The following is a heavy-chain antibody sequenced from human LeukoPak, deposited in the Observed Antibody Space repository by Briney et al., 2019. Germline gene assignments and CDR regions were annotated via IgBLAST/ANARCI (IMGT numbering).Heavy chain of an antibody. V-gene: IGHV4-31*03. CDR1: GGSISSGGYY. J-gene: IGHJ4*02. CDR3: ARDGDGYNSFDY. CDR2: IFYSGST. D-gene: IGHD5-24*01. Sequence: SETLSLTCTVSGGSISSGGYYWGWIRQHPGKGLEWIGYIFYSGSTYCNPSLKSRVTISVDTSKNQFSLKLSSVTAADTAVYYCARDGDGYNSFDYWGQGTLVTVSS.